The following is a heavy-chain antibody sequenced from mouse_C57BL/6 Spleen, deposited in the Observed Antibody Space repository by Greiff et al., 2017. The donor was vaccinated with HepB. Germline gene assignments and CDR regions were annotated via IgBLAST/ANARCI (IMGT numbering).Heavy chain of an antibody. CDR1: GYAFSSSW. CDR2: IYPGDGDT. J-gene: IGHJ2*01. D-gene: IGHD2-3*01. Sequence: QVQLKHSGPELVKPGASVKISCKASGYAFSSSWMNWVKQRPGKGLEWIGRIYPGDGDTNYNGKFKGKATLTADKSSSTAYMQLSSLTSEDSAVYFCARDGPGDFDYWGQGTTLTVSS. V-gene: IGHV1-82*01. CDR3: ARDGPGDFDY.